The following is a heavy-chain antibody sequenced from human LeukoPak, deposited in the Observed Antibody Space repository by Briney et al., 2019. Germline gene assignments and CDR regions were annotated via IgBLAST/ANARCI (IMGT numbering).Heavy chain of an antibody. CDR3: ARGYMKSSGYYRYPYYYYYMDV. Sequence: SETLSLTCTVSGGSISSYYWSWIRQPARKGLEWIGRIYTSGSTNYNPSLKSRVTMSVDTSKNQFSLKLSSVTAADTAVYYCARGYMKSSGYYRYPYYYYYMDVWGKGTTVTVSS. CDR2: IYTSGST. J-gene: IGHJ6*03. V-gene: IGHV4-4*07. CDR1: GGSISSYY. D-gene: IGHD3-22*01.